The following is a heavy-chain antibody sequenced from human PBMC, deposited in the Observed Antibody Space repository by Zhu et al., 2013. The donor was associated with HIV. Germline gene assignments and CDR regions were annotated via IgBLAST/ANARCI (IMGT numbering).Heavy chain of an antibody. J-gene: IGHJ1*01. Sequence: EVQLLESGGGLVQPGGSLRLSCAASGFSFSNHVMSWVRQAPGWGLEWVAGISGGDGQDILRRLREGPVHHLQRQFPGNTLSLQMNSLRVEDTALYFCAQNGAGLPVYFPHWGRGTQVTASS. CDR1: GFSFSNHV. D-gene: IGHD2-8*01. CDR3: AQNGAGLPVYFPH. CDR2: ISGGDGQD. V-gene: IGHV3-23*01.